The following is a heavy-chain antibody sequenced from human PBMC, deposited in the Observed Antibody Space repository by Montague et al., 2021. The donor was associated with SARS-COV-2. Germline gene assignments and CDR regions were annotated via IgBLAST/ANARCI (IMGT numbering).Heavy chain of an antibody. CDR3: ARDGGLYSISWYLGYFDY. CDR2: TYYRSKWYN. D-gene: IGHD6-13*01. V-gene: IGHV6-1*01. J-gene: IGHJ4*02. Sequence: CAISGDSVSSNSAAWNWIRQSPSRGLEWLGRTYYRSKWYNDYAVSVKSRITINPDTSKNQFSLQLNSVTPEDTAVYYCARDGGLYSISWYLGYFDYWGQGTLVTVSS. CDR1: GDSVSSNSAA.